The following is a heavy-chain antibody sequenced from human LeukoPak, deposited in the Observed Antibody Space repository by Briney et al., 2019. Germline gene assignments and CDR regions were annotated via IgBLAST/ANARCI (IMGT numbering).Heavy chain of an antibody. J-gene: IGHJ4*02. CDR1: GYTFTSYS. Sequence: ASVKVSCKASGYTFTSYSISWVRQAPGQGLEWMGWINPKSGGTKYAQKFQGRVTMTRDTYITTAYMELSRLRSDDTAVYYCARDRAGPLDYWGQGTLVTVSS. CDR2: INPKSGGT. D-gene: IGHD6-19*01. V-gene: IGHV1-2*02. CDR3: ARDRAGPLDY.